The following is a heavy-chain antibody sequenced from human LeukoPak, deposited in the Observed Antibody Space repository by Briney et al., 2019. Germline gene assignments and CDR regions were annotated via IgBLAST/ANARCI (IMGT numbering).Heavy chain of an antibody. Sequence: ASVKVSCKASGYTFTAYYMHWVRQAPGQGLEWMGWSNPNSGGTNYAQKFQGRVTMTRDTSISTAYMELRRRRSDDTAVYYCARESSSSPNWFDPWGQGTLVTVSS. CDR2: SNPNSGGT. V-gene: IGHV1-2*02. CDR3: ARESSSSPNWFDP. D-gene: IGHD6-13*01. CDR1: GYTFTAYY. J-gene: IGHJ5*02.